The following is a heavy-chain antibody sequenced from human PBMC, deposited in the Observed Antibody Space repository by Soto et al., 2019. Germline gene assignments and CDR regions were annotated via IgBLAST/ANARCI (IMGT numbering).Heavy chain of an antibody. D-gene: IGHD2-15*01. Sequence: SETLSLTCTVSGGSIANNNYFWGWVRQPPGKGLEWIGSAAYSGGTYKNPSLKSRVTVSVDTSKNQFSLRLTSVTAADTAVYYCAKVVVGATSHSDFDSWGQGTLVTVSS. V-gene: IGHV4-39*01. J-gene: IGHJ4*02. CDR2: AAYSGGT. CDR3: AKVVVGATSHSDFDS. CDR1: GGSIANNNYF.